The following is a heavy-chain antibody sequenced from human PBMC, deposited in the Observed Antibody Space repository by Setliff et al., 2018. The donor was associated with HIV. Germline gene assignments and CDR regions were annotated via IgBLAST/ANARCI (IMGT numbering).Heavy chain of an antibody. Sequence: ASVKVSCKASGYTFTSYYMHWVRQAPGQGLEWMGLINPSGGSTSYAQKFQGRVTMTRDTSTSTAYVELRSLRSDDTAVYYCARVSDYDYVWGGYRNFDYWGQGTLVTVSS. CDR1: GYTFTSYY. J-gene: IGHJ4*02. V-gene: IGHV1-46*01. CDR2: INPSGGST. CDR3: ARVSDYDYVWGGYRNFDY. D-gene: IGHD3-16*02.